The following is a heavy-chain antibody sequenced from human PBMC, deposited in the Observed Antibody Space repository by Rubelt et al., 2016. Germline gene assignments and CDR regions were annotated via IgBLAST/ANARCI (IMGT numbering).Heavy chain of an antibody. Sequence: AASGFTFSNYAMTWVRQAPGRGLEWPSAITDSGHITYYADSVKGRFTISRDKSKNTLYLQVNSRGAWDTALYYCAQERAPTSRSLYWGQGALVTVSS. CDR3: AQERAPTSRSLY. V-gene: IGHV3-23*01. CDR2: ITDSGHIT. J-gene: IGHJ4*02. D-gene: IGHD2-2*01. CDR1: GFTFSNYA.